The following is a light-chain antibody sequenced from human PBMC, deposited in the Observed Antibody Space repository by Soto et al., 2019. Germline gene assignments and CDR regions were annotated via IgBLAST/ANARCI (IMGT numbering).Light chain of an antibody. CDR3: QQSYTTPRIT. CDR1: QDIGTY. J-gene: IGKJ5*01. Sequence: DIQMTQSPSSVSASIGDSVIITCRASQDIGTYLNWYQHKPGKAPKHLIYAASSLQTGVPSRFTGSGSGTEFTLTIDSLQPEDFATYYCQQSYTTPRITFGQGTRLEIK. CDR2: AAS. V-gene: IGKV1-39*01.